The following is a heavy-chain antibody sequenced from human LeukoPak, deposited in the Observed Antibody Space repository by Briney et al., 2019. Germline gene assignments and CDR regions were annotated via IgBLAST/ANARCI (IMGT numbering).Heavy chain of an antibody. CDR2: IYYSGST. J-gene: IGHJ5*02. CDR3: ARVGLGSGSDP. Sequence: SETLSLTCSVSGDSIISTNSYWGWIRQPPGKGPEWIASIYYSGSTHYNPSLKSRVTISIDTSTNQFSLKLNSVTAADTAVYYCARVGLGSGSDPWGQGTLVTVSS. V-gene: IGHV4-39*07. D-gene: IGHD3-10*01. CDR1: GDSIISTNSY.